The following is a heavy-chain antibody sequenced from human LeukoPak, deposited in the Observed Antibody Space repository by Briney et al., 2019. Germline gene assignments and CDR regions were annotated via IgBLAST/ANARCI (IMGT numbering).Heavy chain of an antibody. Sequence: PSETLSLTCTVSGGSINSYYWSWIRQPPGKELEWIGYIFYSGSTNYNPSLKSRVTISVDTSKNQFSLKLSSVTAADTAVYYCAREIDCSSTSCYSTHGMDVWGQGTTVTVSS. V-gene: IGHV4-59*01. CDR1: GGSINSYY. D-gene: IGHD2-2*02. CDR3: AREIDCSSTSCYSTHGMDV. J-gene: IGHJ6*02. CDR2: IFYSGST.